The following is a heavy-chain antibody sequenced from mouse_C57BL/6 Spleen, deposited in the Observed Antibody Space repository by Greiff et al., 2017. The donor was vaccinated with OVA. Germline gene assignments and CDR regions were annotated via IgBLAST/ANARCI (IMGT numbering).Heavy chain of an antibody. V-gene: IGHV1-64*01. CDR1: GYTFTSYW. J-gene: IGHJ4*01. CDR2: IHPNSGST. Sequence: QVQLQQSGAELVKPGASVKLSCKASGYTFTSYWMHWVKQRPGQGLEWIGMIHPNSGSTNYNEKFKSKATLTVDKSSSTAYMQLSSLTSEDSAVYYCARLGEYYAMDYWGQGTSVTVSS. CDR3: ARLGEYYAMDY.